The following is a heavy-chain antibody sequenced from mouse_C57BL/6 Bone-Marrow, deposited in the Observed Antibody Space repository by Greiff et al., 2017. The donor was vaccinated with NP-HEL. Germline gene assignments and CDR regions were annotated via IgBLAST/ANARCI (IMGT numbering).Heavy chain of an antibody. CDR1: GYTFTSYG. V-gene: IGHV1-81*01. CDR2: IYPRSGNT. D-gene: IGHD2-4*01. CDR3: AREENYDGYFDY. J-gene: IGHJ2*01. Sequence: QVQLQQSGAELARPGASVKLSCKASGYTFTSYGISWVKQRTGQGLEWIGEIYPRSGNTYYNEKFKGKATLAADKSSSTAYMELRSLTSEDSAVYFCAREENYDGYFDYWGQGTTLTVSS.